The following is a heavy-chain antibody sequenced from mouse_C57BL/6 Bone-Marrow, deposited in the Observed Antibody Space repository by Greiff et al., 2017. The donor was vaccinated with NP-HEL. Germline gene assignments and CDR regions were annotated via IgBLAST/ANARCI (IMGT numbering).Heavy chain of an antibody. V-gene: IGHV14-4*01. Sequence: EVQLVESGAELVRPGASVKLSCTASGFNIKDDYMHWVKQRPEQGLEWIGWIDPENGDTEYASKFQGKATITADTSSNTAYLQLSSLTSEDTAVYYCTIGSLFDYWGQGTTLTVSS. CDR3: TIGSLFDY. CDR2: IDPENGDT. D-gene: IGHD1-1*01. J-gene: IGHJ2*01. CDR1: GFNIKDDY.